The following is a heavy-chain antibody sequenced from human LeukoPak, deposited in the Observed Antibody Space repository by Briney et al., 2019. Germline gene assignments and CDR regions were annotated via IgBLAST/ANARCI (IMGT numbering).Heavy chain of an antibody. CDR3: ARDSYWLGGSIGAFDI. CDR1: GFTFSSYA. D-gene: IGHD3-10*01. J-gene: IGHJ3*02. CDR2: ISGSGGST. V-gene: IGHV3-23*01. Sequence: GGSLRLSCAASGFTFSSYAMSWVRQAPGKGLEWVSAISGSGGSTYYADSVKGRFTISRDNSKNSLSLQMNSLRAEDTAIYYCARDSYWLGGSIGAFDIWGQGTMVTVSS.